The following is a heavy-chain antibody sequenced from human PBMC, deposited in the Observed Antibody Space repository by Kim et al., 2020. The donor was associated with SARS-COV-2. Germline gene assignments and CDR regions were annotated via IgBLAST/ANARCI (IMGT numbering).Heavy chain of an antibody. J-gene: IGHJ4*02. Sequence: GNTYYADSVKGRFTISRDNAKNTLYLHMNSVRADDTAVYYCAKGRVVFDYWGQGTLVTVSS. V-gene: IGHV3-23*01. CDR2: GNT. D-gene: IGHD2-2*01. CDR3: AKGRVVFDY.